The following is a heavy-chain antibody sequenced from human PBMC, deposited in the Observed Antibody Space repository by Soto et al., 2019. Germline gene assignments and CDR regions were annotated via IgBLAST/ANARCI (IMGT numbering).Heavy chain of an antibody. CDR1: GGSFSGYY. V-gene: IGHV4-34*01. D-gene: IGHD6-19*01. CDR3: ARGCRRWLAHDAFDI. J-gene: IGHJ3*02. CDR2: INHSGST. Sequence: PSETLSLTCAVYGGSFSGYYWSWIRQPPGKGLEWIGEINHSGSTNYNPSLKSRVTISVDTSKNQFSLKLSSVTAADTAVYYCARGCRRWLAHDAFDIWGQGTMVTVSS.